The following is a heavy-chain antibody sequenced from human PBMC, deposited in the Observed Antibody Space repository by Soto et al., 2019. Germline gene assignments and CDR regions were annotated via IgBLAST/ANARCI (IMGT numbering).Heavy chain of an antibody. CDR1: GYTFTSYD. CDR2: MNPNSGNT. J-gene: IGHJ5*02. CDR3: ARVPSIVVVPAAMRSRWFDP. Sequence: ASVKVSCKASGYTFTSYDINWVRQATGQGLEWMGWMNPNSGNTGYAQKFQGRVTMTRNTSISTAYMELSSLRSEDTAVYYCARVPSIVVVPAAMRSRWFDPWGQGTLVTVSS. V-gene: IGHV1-8*01. D-gene: IGHD2-2*01.